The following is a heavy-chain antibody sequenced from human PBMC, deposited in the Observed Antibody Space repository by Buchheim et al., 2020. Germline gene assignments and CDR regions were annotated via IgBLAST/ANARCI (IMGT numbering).Heavy chain of an antibody. Sequence: QVQLVQSGAEEKKPGASVTVSCKTSGYTFTSHYIHWVRQAPGQGLEWMGIINPSGGSTSYAQKFQGRVIMSTDTSTSTVYMELSSLRSEDTAVYYCARDGTPGAISWFDPWGQGTL. CDR1: GYTFTSHY. CDR2: INPSGGST. CDR3: ARDGTPGAISWFDP. V-gene: IGHV1-46*01. J-gene: IGHJ5*02. D-gene: IGHD2-2*01.